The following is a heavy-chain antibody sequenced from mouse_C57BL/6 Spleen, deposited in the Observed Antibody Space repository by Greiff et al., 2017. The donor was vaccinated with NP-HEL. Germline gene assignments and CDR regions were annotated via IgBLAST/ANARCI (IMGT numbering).Heavy chain of an antibody. J-gene: IGHJ2*01. CDR2: INPSNGGT. CDR1: GYTFTSYW. CDR3: ARGDWDMYYFDY. D-gene: IGHD4-1*01. V-gene: IGHV1-53*01. Sequence: QVQLQQPGTEPVKPGASVKLSCKASGYTFTSYWMHWVKQRPGQGLEWIGNINPSNGGTNYNEKFKSKATLTVDKSSSTAYMQLSSLTSEDSAVYYCARGDWDMYYFDYWGQGTTLTVSS.